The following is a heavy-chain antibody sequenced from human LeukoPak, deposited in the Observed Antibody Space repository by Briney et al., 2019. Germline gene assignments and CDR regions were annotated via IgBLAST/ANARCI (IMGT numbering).Heavy chain of an antibody. D-gene: IGHD5-18*01. J-gene: IGHJ4*02. Sequence: SETLSLSCTVSGASISRDTYFWGWIRQSPEKGLEWIGSIDSSGTTHYNSSLKSRVIISVDTSKNQVSLNLTSVTSADTAVYYCARLGYIQFWLYWGQGTQVIVSS. CDR3: ARLGYIQFWLY. CDR1: GASISRDTYF. V-gene: IGHV4-39*01. CDR2: IDSSGTT.